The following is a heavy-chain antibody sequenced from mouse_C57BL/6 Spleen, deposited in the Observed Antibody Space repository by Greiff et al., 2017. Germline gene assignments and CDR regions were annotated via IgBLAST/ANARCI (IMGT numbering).Heavy chain of an antibody. CDR2: IDPSDSYT. CDR3: ARGTGHWYFDV. Sequence: VQLQQPGAELVMPGASVKLSCKASGYTFTSYWMHWVKQRPGQGLEWIGEIDPSDSYTNYNQKFKGKSTLTVDKSSSTAYMQLSSLTSEDSAVYYCARGTGHWYFDVWGTGTTVTVSS. J-gene: IGHJ1*03. D-gene: IGHD3-3*01. V-gene: IGHV1-69*01. CDR1: GYTFTSYW.